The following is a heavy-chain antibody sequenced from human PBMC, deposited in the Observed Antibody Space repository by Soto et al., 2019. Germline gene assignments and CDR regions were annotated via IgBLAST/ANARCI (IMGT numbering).Heavy chain of an antibody. D-gene: IGHD3-10*01. J-gene: IGHJ4*02. V-gene: IGHV3-23*01. CDR1: GFTFSSYA. Sequence: PGGSLRLSCAASGFTFSSYAMSWVRQAPGKGLEWVSAISGSGGSTYYADSVKGRFTISRDNSKNTLYLQMNSLRAEDTAVYYCAKGFESLSEGHIDYWGQGTLVTVSS. CDR2: ISGSGGST. CDR3: AKGFESLSEGHIDY.